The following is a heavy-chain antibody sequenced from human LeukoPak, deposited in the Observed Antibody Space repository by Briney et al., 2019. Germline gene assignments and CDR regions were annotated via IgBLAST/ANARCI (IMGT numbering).Heavy chain of an antibody. D-gene: IGHD5-18*01. J-gene: IGHJ4*02. CDR1: GGSISSGDYY. V-gene: IGHV4-30-4*01. Sequence: PSETLSLTCTVSGGSISSGDYYWSWIRQPPGKGLEWIEYIYYSGSTYYNPSLKSRVTISVDTSKNQFSLKLSSVTAADTAVCYCARGRYGQPFDYWGQGTLVTVSS. CDR2: IYYSGST. CDR3: ARGRYGQPFDY.